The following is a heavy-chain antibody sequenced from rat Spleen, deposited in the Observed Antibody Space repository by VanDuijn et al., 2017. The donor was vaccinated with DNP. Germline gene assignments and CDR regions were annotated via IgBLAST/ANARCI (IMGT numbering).Heavy chain of an antibody. D-gene: IGHD1-4*01. CDR3: ARYVGPLYPGISNY. J-gene: IGHJ2*01. CDR1: GYSITRNY. CDR2: ISYSGTT. V-gene: IGHV3-1*01. Sequence: EVQLQESGPGLVKPSQSLSLTCSVTGYSITRNYRWNWIRKFPGNKLEWIGHISYSGTTSYNPSLKSRISITRDTSKNQFFLQLNSVTTEDTATYYCARYVGPLYPGISNYWGQGVMVTVSS.